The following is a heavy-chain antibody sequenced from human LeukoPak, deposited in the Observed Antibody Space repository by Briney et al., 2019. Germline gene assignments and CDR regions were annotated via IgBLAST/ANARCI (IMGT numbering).Heavy chain of an antibody. V-gene: IGHV3-64*01. CDR3: ARAGRSSWYDYFDY. CDR1: GFTFSSYA. D-gene: IGHD6-13*01. Sequence: GGSLRLSCAASGFTFSSYAMHWVRQAPGKGLEYVSAISSNGGSTYYANSVKGRFTISRDNSKNTLYLQMGSLRAEDMAVYYCARAGRSSWYDYFDYWGQGTLVTVSS. J-gene: IGHJ4*02. CDR2: ISSNGGST.